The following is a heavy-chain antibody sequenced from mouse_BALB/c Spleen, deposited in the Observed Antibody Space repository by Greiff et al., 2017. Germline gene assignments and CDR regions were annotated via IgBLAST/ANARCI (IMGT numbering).Heavy chain of an antibody. Sequence: EVMLVESGGGLVKPGGSLKLSCAASGFTFSDYYMYWVRQTPEKRLEWVATISDGGSYTYYPDSVKGRFTISRDNAKNNLYLQMSSLKSEDTAMYYCARGDYDDYAMDYWGQGTSVTVSS. V-gene: IGHV5-4*02. CDR3: ARGDYDDYAMDY. CDR1: GFTFSDYY. D-gene: IGHD2-4*01. CDR2: ISDGGSYT. J-gene: IGHJ4*01.